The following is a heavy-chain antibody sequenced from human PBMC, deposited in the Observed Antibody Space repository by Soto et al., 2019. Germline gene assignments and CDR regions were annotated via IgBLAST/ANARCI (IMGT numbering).Heavy chain of an antibody. V-gene: IGHV4-59*08. Sequence: SETLSLTCTVSGGSIGSYYWSWIRQPPGKGLEWIGYIYYSGSTKYNPSLKSRVTISVDTSKNQFSLKLSSVTAADTAVYYCARSSDILTAYNFYGMDVWGQGTTVTVSS. CDR3: ARSSDILTAYNFYGMDV. J-gene: IGHJ6*02. D-gene: IGHD3-9*01. CDR2: IYYSGST. CDR1: GGSIGSYY.